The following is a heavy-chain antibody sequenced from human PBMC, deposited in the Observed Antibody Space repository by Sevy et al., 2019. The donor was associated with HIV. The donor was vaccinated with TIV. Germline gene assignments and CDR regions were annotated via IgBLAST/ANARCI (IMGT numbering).Heavy chain of an antibody. J-gene: IGHJ5*02. CDR2: ISYGGIT. CDR3: AKIFAH. V-gene: IGHV4-39*02. Sequence: SETLSLTCTVSGGSISTSGSYWGWIRQPPGKGLEWIGDISYGGITNYNPSLRGRVTISRDTSNNRFSLKLSSVTAADTAVYYCAKIFAHWGQGTLVTVSS. CDR1: GGSISTSGSY.